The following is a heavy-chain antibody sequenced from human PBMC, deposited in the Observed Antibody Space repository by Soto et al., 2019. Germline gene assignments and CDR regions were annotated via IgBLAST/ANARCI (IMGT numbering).Heavy chain of an antibody. CDR2: ISGSGGST. Sequence: GSLRLSCAASGFTFSSYAMSWVRQAPGKGLEWVSAISGSGGSTYYADSVKGRFTISRDNSKNTLYLQMNSLRAEDTAVYYCAKGHKLLWFGESWVAFDIWGQGTMVTVSS. D-gene: IGHD3-10*01. V-gene: IGHV3-23*01. CDR3: AKGHKLLWFGESWVAFDI. J-gene: IGHJ3*02. CDR1: GFTFSSYA.